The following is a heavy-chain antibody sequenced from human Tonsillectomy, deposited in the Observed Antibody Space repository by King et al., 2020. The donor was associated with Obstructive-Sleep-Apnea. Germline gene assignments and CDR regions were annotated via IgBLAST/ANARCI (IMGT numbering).Heavy chain of an antibody. CDR1: GFTFSSYG. CDR2: IRYDGSNK. J-gene: IGHJ4*02. D-gene: IGHD6-19*01. CDR3: AKGGGSGWY. V-gene: IGHV3-30*02. Sequence: VQLVQSGGGVVQPGRSLRLSCAASGFTFSSYGMHWVRQAPGKGLEWVAFIRYDGSNKYYADSAKGRFTISRDNSKNTLYLQMNSLRAEDTAVYYCAKGGGSGWYWGQGTLVTVSS.